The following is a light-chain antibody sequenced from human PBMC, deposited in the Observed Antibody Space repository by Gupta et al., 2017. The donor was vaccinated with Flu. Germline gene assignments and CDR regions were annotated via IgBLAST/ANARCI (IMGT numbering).Light chain of an antibody. CDR1: QSSSSY. CDR3: QQRYSTPRT. V-gene: IGKV1-39*01. Sequence: DMQMTPSPSSPSASVGDRVTITCRASQSSSSYLKWYQQKPGKAPTLLIYAASSLKSGVTSRCSGSGSGTDFTLTISSLQPEDDATDYCQQRYSTPRTFGQGTKVEIK. CDR2: AAS. J-gene: IGKJ1*01.